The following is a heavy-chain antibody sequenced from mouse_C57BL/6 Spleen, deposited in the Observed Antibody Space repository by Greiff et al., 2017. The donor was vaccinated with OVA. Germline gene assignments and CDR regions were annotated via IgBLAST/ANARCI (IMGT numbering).Heavy chain of an antibody. J-gene: IGHJ2*01. CDR2: ISDGGSYT. CDR1: GFTFSSYA. CDR3: ARDPGLRRYFDY. V-gene: IGHV5-4*01. Sequence: EVQRVESGGGLVKPGGSLKLSCAASGFTFSSYAMSWVRQTPEKRLEWVATISDGGSYTYYPDNVKGRFTISRDNAKNNLYLQMSHLKSEDTAMYYCARDPGLRRYFDYWGQGTTLTVSS. D-gene: IGHD2-4*01.